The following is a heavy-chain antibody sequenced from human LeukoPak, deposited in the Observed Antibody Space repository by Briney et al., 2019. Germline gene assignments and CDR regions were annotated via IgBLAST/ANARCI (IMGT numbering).Heavy chain of an antibody. CDR2: ISSSGSTI. J-gene: IGHJ4*02. Sequence: PGGSLRLSCAASGFTFSSYEMNWVRQAPGKGLEWVSYISSSGSTIYYADSVKGRFTISRDNAKNSLYLQMNSLRAEDTAVYYCARGAHQYDFWTPLWGQGTLVTVSS. CDR1: GFTFSSYE. V-gene: IGHV3-48*03. D-gene: IGHD3-3*01. CDR3: ARGAHQYDFWTPL.